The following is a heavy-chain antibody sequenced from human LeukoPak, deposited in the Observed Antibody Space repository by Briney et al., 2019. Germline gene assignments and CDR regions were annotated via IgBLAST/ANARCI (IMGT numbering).Heavy chain of an antibody. CDR3: AGATIVVVPAAPSGFDP. Sequence: SETLSLTCAVYGGSFGGYYWSWIRQPPGKGLEWIGEINHSGSTNYNPSLKSRVTISVDTSKNQFSLKLSSVTAADTAVYYCAGATIVVVPAAPSGFDPWGQGTLVTVSS. J-gene: IGHJ5*02. D-gene: IGHD2-2*01. CDR1: GGSFGGYY. CDR2: INHSGST. V-gene: IGHV4-34*01.